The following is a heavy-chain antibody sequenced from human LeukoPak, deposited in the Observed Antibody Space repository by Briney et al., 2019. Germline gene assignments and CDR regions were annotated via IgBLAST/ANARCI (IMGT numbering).Heavy chain of an antibody. CDR3: AREVSEGFDF. V-gene: IGHV3-21*01. J-gene: IGHJ4*02. Sequence: GVALRLSCTASGFTFSGYSMNWIRQAPGKGLEWVLSFGTRSTSIYHAGSVKGRFAISRDNAKNSLYLQMNSLRAEDTAVYYCAREVSEGFDFWGQGTLVIVSS. D-gene: IGHD3-22*01. CDR1: GFTFSGYS. CDR2: FGTRSTSI.